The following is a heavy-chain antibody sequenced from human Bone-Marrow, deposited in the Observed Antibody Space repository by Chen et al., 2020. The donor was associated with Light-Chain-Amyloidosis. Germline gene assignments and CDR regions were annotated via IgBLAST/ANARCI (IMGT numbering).Heavy chain of an antibody. CDR1: GITFISYA. V-gene: IGHV3-23*01. Sequence: EVQLLESGGGLVQPGGSLRLSCVASGITFISYAMHWVRQAPGKGLEWVSSDSGTIIITYYTDSVKGRFTTSRDNSKNTVYLQMSSLRADDTAVYYCATRYCSGGSCYSPYFEYWGQGTLVTVSS. CDR2: DSGTIIIT. J-gene: IGHJ4*02. D-gene: IGHD2-15*01. CDR3: ATRYCSGGSCYSPYFEY.